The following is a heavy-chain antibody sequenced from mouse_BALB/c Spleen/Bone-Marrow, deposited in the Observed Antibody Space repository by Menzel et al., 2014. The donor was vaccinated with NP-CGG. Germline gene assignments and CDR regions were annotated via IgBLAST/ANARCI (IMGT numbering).Heavy chain of an antibody. J-gene: IGHJ2*01. V-gene: IGHV1-7*01. CDR1: GYTFTDTW. Sequence: QVQLQQSGPELAKPGASVKMSCKASGYTFTDTWIHWIKQRPGQGLEWIGYINPSTGYAEYSQNFKDKATLTVDKSSSTAYMQLSSLTSEDSAVYYCARDYWGQGTTLTVSS. CDR3: ARDY. CDR2: INPSTGYA.